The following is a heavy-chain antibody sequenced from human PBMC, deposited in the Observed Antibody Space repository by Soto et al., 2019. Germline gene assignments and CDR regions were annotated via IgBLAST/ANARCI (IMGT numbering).Heavy chain of an antibody. Sequence: QVQLQESGPGLVKPSQTLSLTCTVSGGSISSGGYCWSWIRQHPGKGLEWIGYIYYSGSTYYNPSLKSRVTISVDTSKNQFSLKLSSVTAADTAVYYCARSPGYYYGMDVWGQGTTVTVSS. V-gene: IGHV4-31*03. CDR1: GGSISSGGYC. CDR3: ARSPGYYYGMDV. CDR2: IYYSGST. J-gene: IGHJ6*02.